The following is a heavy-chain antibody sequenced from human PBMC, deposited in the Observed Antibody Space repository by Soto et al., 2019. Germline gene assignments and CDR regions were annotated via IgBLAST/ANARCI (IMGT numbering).Heavy chain of an antibody. Sequence: QVQLRESGPGLVKPSETLSLTCTVSGGSISRYWSWIRQPRGEGLEWIGYVQYSGKTNYNPSLKSRVTISLDASKTEVSLKLNSVTAADTAVYYCARHYGNSGVFGVDVWGQGTTVIVSS. CDR2: VQYSGKT. J-gene: IGHJ6*02. CDR1: GGSISRY. D-gene: IGHD3-10*01. V-gene: IGHV4-59*08. CDR3: ARHYGNSGVFGVDV.